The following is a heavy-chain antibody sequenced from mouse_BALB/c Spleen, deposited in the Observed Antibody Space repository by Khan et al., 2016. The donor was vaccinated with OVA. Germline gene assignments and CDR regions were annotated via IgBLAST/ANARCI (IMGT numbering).Heavy chain of an antibody. Sequence: EVKLMESGTVLARPGASVKMSCKASGYTFTSYWMHWVKQRPGQGLEWIGDIYPGNTDTNYNQKFKGKAKLTAVTSTSTAYMELSSLTNEDSAVDYCTRRNWDVAWFAYWGQGTLVTVSA. CDR2: IYPGNTDT. CDR3: TRRNWDVAWFAY. CDR1: GYTFTSYW. V-gene: IGHV1-5*01. D-gene: IGHD4-1*01. J-gene: IGHJ3*01.